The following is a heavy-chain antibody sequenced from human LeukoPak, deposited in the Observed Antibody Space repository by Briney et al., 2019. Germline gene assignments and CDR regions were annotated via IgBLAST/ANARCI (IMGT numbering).Heavy chain of an antibody. J-gene: IGHJ3*02. CDR1: RFSFSAYP. D-gene: IGHD1-26*01. Sequence: PGGSLRLSCAASRFSFSAYPMGWVRRAPGKGLEWVSGISASGDVTFHAVPVKGRFTISRDNSKNTLYLQMNSLRAEDTAEYYCAKSLLTTASGTGRAFDIWGQGTMVTVSS. CDR3: AKSLLTTASGTGRAFDI. CDR2: ISASGDVT. V-gene: IGHV3-23*01.